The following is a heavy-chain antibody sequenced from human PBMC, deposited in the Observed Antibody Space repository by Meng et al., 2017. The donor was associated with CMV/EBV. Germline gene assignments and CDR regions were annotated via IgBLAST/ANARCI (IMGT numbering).Heavy chain of an antibody. CDR3: ARGIPPVRYYYDSSGYDY. J-gene: IGHJ4*02. V-gene: IGHV3-15*01. CDR2: IKSKTDGGTT. D-gene: IGHD3-22*01. Sequence: GGSLRLSCAASGFTFSNAWMSWVRQAPGKGLEWVGRIKSKTDGGTTDYAAPVKGRFTISRDDSKNTLYLQMNSLRAEDTAVYYCARGIPPVRYYYDSSGYDYWGQGTLVTVSS. CDR1: GFTFSNAW.